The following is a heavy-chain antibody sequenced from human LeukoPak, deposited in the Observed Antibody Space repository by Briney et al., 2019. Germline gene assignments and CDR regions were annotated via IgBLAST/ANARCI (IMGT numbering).Heavy chain of an antibody. CDR3: AREQPNYYDSSGQSGDAFDI. CDR2: INPNSGGT. Sequence: ASVKVSCKASGYTFTSYYMHWVRQAPGQGLEWMGWINPNSGGTNYAQKFQGRVTMTRDTSISTAYMELSRLRSDDTAVYYCAREQPNYYDSSGQSGDAFDIWGQGTMVTVSS. CDR1: GYTFTSYY. D-gene: IGHD3-22*01. J-gene: IGHJ3*02. V-gene: IGHV1-2*02.